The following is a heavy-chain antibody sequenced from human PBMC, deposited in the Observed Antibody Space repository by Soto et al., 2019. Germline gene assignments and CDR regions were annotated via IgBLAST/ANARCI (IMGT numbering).Heavy chain of an antibody. Sequence: PSETLSLTCTVSGGSISSSSYYWGWIRQPPGKGLEWIGSIYYSGSTYYNPSLKSRVTISVDTSKNQFSLKLSSVTAADTAVYYRANGPRGYSGYDLEGWFDPWGQGTLVTVSS. CDR1: GGSISSSSYY. V-gene: IGHV4-39*01. CDR3: ANGPRGYSGYDLEGWFDP. J-gene: IGHJ5*02. CDR2: IYYSGST. D-gene: IGHD5-12*01.